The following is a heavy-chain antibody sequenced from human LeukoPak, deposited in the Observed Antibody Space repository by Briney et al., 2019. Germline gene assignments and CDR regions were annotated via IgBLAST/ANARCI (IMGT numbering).Heavy chain of an antibody. Sequence: GGSLRLSCAASGFTFSSYWLSWVRQAPGKGREGLANIKQDGNEKYYVDSVEGRYTISRDNAKNSLYLQMNSLRAEDTAVYYCSSMTLGYCYDTSCPGYFDLWGRGTLVTVSS. CDR1: GFTFSSYW. J-gene: IGHJ2*01. V-gene: IGHV3-7*01. D-gene: IGHD2-2*01. CDR2: IKQDGNEK. CDR3: SSMTLGYCYDTSCPGYFDL.